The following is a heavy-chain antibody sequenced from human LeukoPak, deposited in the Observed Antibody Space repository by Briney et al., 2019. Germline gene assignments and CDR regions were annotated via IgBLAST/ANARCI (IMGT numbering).Heavy chain of an antibody. CDR2: INRDGSST. J-gene: IGHJ5*02. CDR3: ARDPRNKGFDP. Sequence: PGGSLRLSCAASGFTLSYYWMHRVRQGPGKGLVWVSTINRDGSSTNYADSVKGRFTISRDNAKNTLYLEMNSLRVEDTAVYYCARDPRNKGFDPWGQGTLVTVSS. CDR1: GFTLSYYW. V-gene: IGHV3-74*01. D-gene: IGHD1/OR15-1a*01.